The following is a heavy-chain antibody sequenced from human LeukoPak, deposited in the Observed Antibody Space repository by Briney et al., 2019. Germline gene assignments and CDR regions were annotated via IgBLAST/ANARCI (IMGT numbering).Heavy chain of an antibody. Sequence: PGGSLRLSCAASGFTFDYYGMNWVRQAPGKGLEWVSYISSSGSTIYYADSVKGRFTISRDNAKNSLYLQTNSLRAEDTAVYYCVGYYYGSGSFIYWGQGTLVTVSS. V-gene: IGHV3-48*03. CDR3: VGYYYGSGSFIY. CDR1: GFTFDYYG. J-gene: IGHJ4*02. CDR2: ISSSGSTI. D-gene: IGHD3-10*01.